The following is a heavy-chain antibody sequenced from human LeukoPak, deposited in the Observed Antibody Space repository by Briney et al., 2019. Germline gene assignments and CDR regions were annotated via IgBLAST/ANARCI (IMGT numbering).Heavy chain of an antibody. J-gene: IGHJ5*02. CDR3: ARDPGGWLNWFDP. D-gene: IGHD3-22*01. CDR1: GASISTSIYY. CDR2: FFYSGST. V-gene: IGHV4-39*07. Sequence: PSETLSLTCSVSGASISTSIYYWGWIRQPPGKGLEWIGSFFYSGSTYYNPSLRSRVTISVDTSKNQFSLKLSSVTAADTAVYYCARDPGGWLNWFDPWGQGTLVTVSS.